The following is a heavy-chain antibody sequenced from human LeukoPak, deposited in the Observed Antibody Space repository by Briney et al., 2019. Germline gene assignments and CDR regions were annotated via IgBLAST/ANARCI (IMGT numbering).Heavy chain of an antibody. CDR1: GFSVTSFG. J-gene: IGHJ4*02. CDR2: LKQDGSDR. D-gene: IGHD2-8*01. V-gene: IGHV3-7*01. Sequence: GGSLRLSCGVSGFSVTSFGMSWVRQAPGKGLEWVASLKQDGSDRYYVDSVKGRFTIPRDDAKNSLYLQMNSLRAEDTAIYCCVRYCTIGVCSRRNFDYWGQGTLVTISS. CDR3: VRYCTIGVCSRRNFDY.